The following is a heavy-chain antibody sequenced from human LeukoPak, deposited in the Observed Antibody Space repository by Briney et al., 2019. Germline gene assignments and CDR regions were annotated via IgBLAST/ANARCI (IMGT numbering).Heavy chain of an antibody. D-gene: IGHD1-26*01. CDR1: GFTFSSYS. Sequence: PGGSLRLSCAASGFTFSSYSMNWVRQAPGKGLEWVSSISSSSYIYYADSVKGRFTISRDNAKNSLYLQMNSLRAEDTAVYYCARDPKGAMAPFDYWGQGTLVTVSS. V-gene: IGHV3-21*01. CDR2: ISSSSYI. J-gene: IGHJ4*02. CDR3: ARDPKGAMAPFDY.